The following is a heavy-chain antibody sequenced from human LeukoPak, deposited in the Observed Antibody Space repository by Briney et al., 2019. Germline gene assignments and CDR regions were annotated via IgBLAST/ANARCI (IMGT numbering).Heavy chain of an antibody. V-gene: IGHV4-59*02. J-gene: IGHJ6*03. CDR1: GGSVSSYY. CDR3: ARGRSGYDRGSYYYYMDV. CDR2: IYYSGST. D-gene: IGHD5-12*01. Sequence: KPSETLSLTCTVSGGSVSSYYWSWIRRPPGKGLEWIGYIYYSGSTNYNPSLKSRVTISVDTSKNQFSLKLSSVTAADTAVYYCARGRSGYDRGSYYYYMDVWGKGTTVTVSS.